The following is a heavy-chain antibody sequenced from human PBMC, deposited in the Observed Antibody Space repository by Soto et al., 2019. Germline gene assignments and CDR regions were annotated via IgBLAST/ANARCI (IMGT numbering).Heavy chain of an antibody. V-gene: IGHV5-10-1*01. CDR2: IDPSDSYT. CDR3: ARHKWHSSSWYNSRQYYYYYGMDV. CDR1: GYSFTSYW. Sequence: PGESLKISCKGSGYSFTSYWISWVRQMPGKGLEWMGRIDPSDSYTNYSPSFQGHVTISADKSISTAYLQWGSLKASDTAMYYCARHKWHSSSWYNSRQYYYYYGMDVWGQGTTVTVSS. J-gene: IGHJ6*02. D-gene: IGHD6-13*01.